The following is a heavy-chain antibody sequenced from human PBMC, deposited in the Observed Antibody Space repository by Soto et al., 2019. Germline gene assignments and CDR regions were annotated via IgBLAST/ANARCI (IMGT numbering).Heavy chain of an antibody. J-gene: IGHJ4*02. CDR2: IWYDGSNK. CDR3: ARDLRDCSGGSCYSFCDY. Sequence: QVQLVESGGGVVQPGRSLRLSCAASGFTFSSYGMHWVRQAPGKGLEWVAVIWYDGSNKYYADSVKGRFTISRDNSKNTLYLQMNSLRAEDTAVYYCARDLRDCSGGSCYSFCDYWGQGTLVTVSS. D-gene: IGHD2-15*01. V-gene: IGHV3-33*01. CDR1: GFTFSSYG.